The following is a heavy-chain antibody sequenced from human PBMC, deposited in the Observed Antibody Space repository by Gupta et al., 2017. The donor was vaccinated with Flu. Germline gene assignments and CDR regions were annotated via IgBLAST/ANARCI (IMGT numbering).Heavy chain of an antibody. D-gene: IGHD3-3*01. CDR3: ARGPLRFPQNYYYYGMDV. CDR2: INHSGST. J-gene: IGHJ6*02. CDR1: GGSFSGYY. V-gene: IGHV4-34*01. Sequence: QVQLQQWGAGLLKPSETLSLTCAVYGGSFSGYYWSWIRQPPGKGLEWIGEINHSGSTNYNPSLKSRVTISVDTSKNQFSLKLSSVTAADTAVYYCARGPLRFPQNYYYYGMDVWGQGTTVTVSS.